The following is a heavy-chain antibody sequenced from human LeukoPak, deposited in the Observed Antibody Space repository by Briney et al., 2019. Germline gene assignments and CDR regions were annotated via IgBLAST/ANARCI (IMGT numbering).Heavy chain of an antibody. D-gene: IGHD3-16*01. CDR2: ISGSGGST. V-gene: IGHV3-23*01. CDR1: GFTFSSYA. CDR3: AKGYYDYVWGSYYFDY. Sequence: GGSLSLSCAASGFTFSSYAMSWVRQAPGKGLELVSAISGSGGSTYYADSVKGRFTISRDNSRDTLYLQMNSLRAEDTAVYYCAKGYYDYVWGSYYFDYWGQGTLVTVSS. J-gene: IGHJ4*02.